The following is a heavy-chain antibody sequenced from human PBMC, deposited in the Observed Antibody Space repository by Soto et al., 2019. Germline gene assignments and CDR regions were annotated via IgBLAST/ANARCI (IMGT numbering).Heavy chain of an antibody. CDR1: GYTFTSYG. V-gene: IGHV1-18*04. J-gene: IGHJ6*02. CDR3: ARDVVVPAAIYYGMDV. D-gene: IGHD2-2*01. CDR2: ISAYNGNT. Sequence: ASVKVSCKASGYTFTSYGISWVRQAPGQGLEWMGWISAYNGNTNYAQKLQGRVTMTTDTSTSTAYMELRSLRSDDTAVYYCARDVVVPAAIYYGMDVRGQGTTVTVSS.